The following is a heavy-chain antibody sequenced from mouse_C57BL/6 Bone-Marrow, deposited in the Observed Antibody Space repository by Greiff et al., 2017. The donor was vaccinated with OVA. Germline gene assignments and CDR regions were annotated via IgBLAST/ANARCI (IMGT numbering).Heavy chain of an antibody. V-gene: IGHV10-1*01. CDR3: VSRLGGYSMDY. CDR2: IRSKSNNYAT. CDR1: GFCFNTYA. Sequence: EVQLVESGGGLVQPKGSLKLSCAASGFCFNTYAMNWVRQAPGKGLEWVARIRSKSNNYATYYADSVKDRFTISRDDSESMLYLQMNNLKTEDTAMYYCVSRLGGYSMDYWGQGTSVTVSS. J-gene: IGHJ4*01. D-gene: IGHD2-4*01.